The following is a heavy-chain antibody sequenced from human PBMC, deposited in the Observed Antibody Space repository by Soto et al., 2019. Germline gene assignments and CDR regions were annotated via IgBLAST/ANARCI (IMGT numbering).Heavy chain of an antibody. V-gene: IGHV1-58*01. D-gene: IGHD3-22*01. Sequence: ASVKVSCKASGFIFTSSSVQWVRQARGQRLEWIGWITVGTGNTNYAQKFQERVTITRDMSTSTAYMELSNLKSEDTAVYYCAAGDSSGYYGGWGQGTQVTVSS. CDR3: AAGDSSGYYGG. CDR2: ITVGTGNT. J-gene: IGHJ4*02. CDR1: GFIFTSSS.